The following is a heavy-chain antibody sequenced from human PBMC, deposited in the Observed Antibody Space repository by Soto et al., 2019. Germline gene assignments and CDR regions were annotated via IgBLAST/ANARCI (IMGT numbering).Heavy chain of an antibody. CDR2: MNPNSGNT. J-gene: IGHJ4*02. V-gene: IGHV1-8*01. CDR3: ARSVGGSNVNFDY. Sequence: ASVKVSCKASGYTFTSYDINWVRQATGQGLEWMGWMNPNSGNTGYAQKFQGRVTMTRDTSINTAYMELSSLRSEDTAVYYCARSVGGSNVNFDYWGQGTLVTVSS. D-gene: IGHD3-10*01. CDR1: GYTFTSYD.